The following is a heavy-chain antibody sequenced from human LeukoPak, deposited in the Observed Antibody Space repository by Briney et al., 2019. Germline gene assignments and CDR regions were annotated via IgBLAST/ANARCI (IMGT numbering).Heavy chain of an antibody. CDR1: XY. CDR2: INPSGGST. CDR3: ARESALFDY. Sequence: XYMHWVRQAPXQXXEWMGIINPSGGSTSYAQKFQGRVTMTRDTSTSTVYMELSSLRSEDTAVYYCARESALFDYWGQGTLVTVSS. J-gene: IGHJ4*02. V-gene: IGHV1-46*01.